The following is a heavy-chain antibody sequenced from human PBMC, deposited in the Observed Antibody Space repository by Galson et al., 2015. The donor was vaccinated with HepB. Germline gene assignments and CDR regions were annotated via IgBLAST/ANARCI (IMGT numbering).Heavy chain of an antibody. CDR1: GGTFSSYT. D-gene: IGHD3-22*01. Sequence: SVKVSCKASGGTFSSYTISWVRQAPGQGLEWMGRIIPILGIANYAQKFQGRVTITADKSTSTAYVELSSLRSEDTAVYYCAKRDYYDSSGYSGLFEYWGPGTLVTVSS. CDR3: AKRDYYDSSGYSGLFEY. CDR2: IIPILGIA. V-gene: IGHV1-69*02. J-gene: IGHJ4*02.